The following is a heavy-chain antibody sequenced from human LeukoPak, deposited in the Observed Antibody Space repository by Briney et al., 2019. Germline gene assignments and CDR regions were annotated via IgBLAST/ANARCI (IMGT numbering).Heavy chain of an antibody. J-gene: IGHJ4*02. D-gene: IGHD4-23*01. CDR1: GGSISSNNYY. CDR2: VYYSGST. CDR3: ARLNPPYPLTNSEAHFDC. Sequence: PSETLSLTCTVSGGSISSNNYYWGWIRQLPGKGLEWIGSVYYSGSTYYNPSLKSRVAISVDTSKNQFSLQLTYMTAADTAVYYCARLNPPYPLTNSEAHFDCWGQGTLVTVSS. V-gene: IGHV4-39*01.